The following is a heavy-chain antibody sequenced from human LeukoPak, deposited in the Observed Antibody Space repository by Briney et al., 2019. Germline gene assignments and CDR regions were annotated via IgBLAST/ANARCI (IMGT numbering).Heavy chain of an antibody. D-gene: IGHD3-10*01. J-gene: IGHJ4*02. V-gene: IGHV3-7*01. CDR3: ARVAVLLWFGETPLFDY. CDR2: IKQDGSEK. Sequence: PGGSLRLSCAASGFTFSSYWMSWVRQAPGKGLEWVANIKQDGSEKYYVDSVKGRFTISRDNAKNSLYLQMNSLRAEDTAVYYCARVAVLLWFGETPLFDYWGQGTLVTVSS. CDR1: GFTFSSYW.